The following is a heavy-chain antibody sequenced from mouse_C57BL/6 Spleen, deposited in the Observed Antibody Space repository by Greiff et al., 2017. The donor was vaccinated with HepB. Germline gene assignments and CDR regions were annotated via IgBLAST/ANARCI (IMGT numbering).Heavy chain of an antibody. V-gene: IGHV1-85*01. CDR2: IYPRDGST. CDR1: GYTFTSYD. CDR3: AGNAMDY. Sequence: VQLVESGPELVKPGASVKLSCKASGYTFTSYDINWVKQRPGQGLEWIGWIYPRDGSTKYNEKFKGKATLTVDTSSSTAYMELHSLTSEDSAVYFCAGNAMDYWGQGTSVTVSS. J-gene: IGHJ4*01.